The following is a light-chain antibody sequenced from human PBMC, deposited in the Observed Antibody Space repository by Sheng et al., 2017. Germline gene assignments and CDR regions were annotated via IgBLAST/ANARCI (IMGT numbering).Light chain of an antibody. J-gene: IGLJ2*01. Sequence: SYEVTQPPSVSVSPGQTASITCSGDKLGEKYACWYQQKPGQSPVLVIYKDTKRPSGIPERFSGSNSGNTATLTISGTQAMDEADYYCQAWDSSTVVFGGGTKLTVL. V-gene: IGLV3-1*01. CDR2: KDT. CDR1: KLGEKY. CDR3: QAWDSSTVV.